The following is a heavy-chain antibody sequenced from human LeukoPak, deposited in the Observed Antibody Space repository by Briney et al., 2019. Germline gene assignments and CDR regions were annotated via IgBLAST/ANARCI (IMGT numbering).Heavy chain of an antibody. CDR2: INHSGST. CDR3: ARGMVRGVSPMDV. CDR1: GGSFSGYY. V-gene: IGHV4-34*01. J-gene: IGHJ6*02. D-gene: IGHD3-10*01. Sequence: SETLSLTCAVYGGSFSGYYWSWVRQPRGKGLEGIGEINHSGSTNYNPSLKSRVTISVDTSKNQFSLKLSSVTAAYTAVYYCARGMVRGVSPMDVWGQGTTLTVSS.